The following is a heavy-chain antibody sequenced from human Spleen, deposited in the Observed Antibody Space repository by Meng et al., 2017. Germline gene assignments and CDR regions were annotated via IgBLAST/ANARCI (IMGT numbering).Heavy chain of an antibody. Sequence: SETLSLTCAVSGYSITGSYNRGWIRQSPGKGLEWTGSLYQSGSTYYNPSLKSRVTMSADTSKNQSSLKLTSVTAADTAVYYCAGGAVVTLIFYHAMDVWGQGTTVTVSS. CDR2: LYQSGST. D-gene: IGHD2-21*02. J-gene: IGHJ6*02. CDR3: AGGAVVTLIFYHAMDV. CDR1: GYSITGSYN. V-gene: IGHV4-38-2*01.